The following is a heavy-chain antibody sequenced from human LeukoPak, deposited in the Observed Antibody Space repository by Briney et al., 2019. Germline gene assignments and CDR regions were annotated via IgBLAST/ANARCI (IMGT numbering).Heavy chain of an antibody. J-gene: IGHJ6*03. D-gene: IGHD3-3*01. Sequence: GSLRLSCVASGFTFSASWMTWVRQAPGKGLEWLGEINHSGSANYMPSLKSRVSISVDTSKNQFSLRLSSVTAADTAFYYCARGRFGGHSYYYMDVWGKGTAVTVSS. CDR3: ARGRFGGHSYYYMDV. CDR2: INHSGSA. V-gene: IGHV4-34*01. CDR1: GFTFSASW.